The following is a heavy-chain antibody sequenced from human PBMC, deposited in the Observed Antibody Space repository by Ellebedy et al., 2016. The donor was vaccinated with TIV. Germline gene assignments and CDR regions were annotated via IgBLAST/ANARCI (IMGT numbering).Heavy chain of an antibody. CDR1: GFTFTTYA. CDR3: VKAWGD. D-gene: IGHD3-16*01. J-gene: IGHJ4*02. V-gene: IGHV3-64D*06. Sequence: GESLKISCSASGFTFTTYAMHWVRQAPGKGLEYVSAITGDGGSTYYADSVKGRFTISRDNSKYTLYLQMSSLRVEDTAMYYCVKAWGDWGQGTLVTVSS. CDR2: ITGDGGST.